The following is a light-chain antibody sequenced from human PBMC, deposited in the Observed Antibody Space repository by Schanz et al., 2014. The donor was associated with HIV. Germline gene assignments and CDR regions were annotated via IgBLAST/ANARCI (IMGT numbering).Light chain of an antibody. V-gene: IGKV1-5*03. CDR2: EAS. CDR1: QSISGW. CDR3: QQCDSYPYT. J-gene: IGKJ2*01. Sequence: DIQMTQSPSTLSASVGDRITITCRASQSISGWLAWYQQKPGEAPNLLISEASTLKSGVPSRFSGSGSGTDFTLTISGLQPDDFATYYCQQCDSYPYTFGQGTKLDIK.